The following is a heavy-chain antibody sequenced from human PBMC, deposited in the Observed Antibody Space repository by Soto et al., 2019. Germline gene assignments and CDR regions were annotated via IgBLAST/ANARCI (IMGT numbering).Heavy chain of an antibody. J-gene: IGHJ4*02. D-gene: IGHD3-3*01. CDR2: MNPNSGNT. CDR1: GYTFTSYD. CDR3: ARTYYDFWSGYYYYFDY. Sequence: QVQLVQSGAEVKKPGASVKVSCKASGYTFTSYDINWVRQATGQGLEWMGWMNPNSGNTGYAQKFQGRVTMTRNTSISTAYMELSSLRSEDTAVYYCARTYYDFWSGYYYYFDYWGQGTLVTVSS. V-gene: IGHV1-8*01.